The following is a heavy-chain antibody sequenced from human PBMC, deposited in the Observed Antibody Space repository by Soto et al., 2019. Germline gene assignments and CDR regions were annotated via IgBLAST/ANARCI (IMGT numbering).Heavy chain of an antibody. D-gene: IGHD6-13*01. CDR3: ARDLGQQLVDY. V-gene: IGHV1-18*04. CDR1: GYTFTGYY. Sequence: GASVKVSCKASGYTFTGYYMHWVRQAPGQGLEWMGWISAYNVNTKYAQKLQGRVTMTTDTSTSTAYMEVRSLRFDDTAVYYCARDLGQQLVDYWGQGTLVTVSS. CDR2: ISAYNVNT. J-gene: IGHJ4*02.